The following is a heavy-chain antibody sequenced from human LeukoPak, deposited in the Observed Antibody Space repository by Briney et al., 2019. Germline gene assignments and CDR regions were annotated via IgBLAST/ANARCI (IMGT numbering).Heavy chain of an antibody. CDR2: IKYDGSRT. CDR3: VKDTIFTVDPFDY. D-gene: IGHD3-3*01. CDR1: GMPFERHG. Sequence: GGSLRLSCVVSGMPFERHGMHWVRQPPGKGLEWLAFIKYDGSRTDYEDSVKGRFTVSSDNSKNTLYLNMNSLRTEDTALYYCVKDTIFTVDPFDYWGQGTPVTVSS. V-gene: IGHV3-30*02. J-gene: IGHJ4*02.